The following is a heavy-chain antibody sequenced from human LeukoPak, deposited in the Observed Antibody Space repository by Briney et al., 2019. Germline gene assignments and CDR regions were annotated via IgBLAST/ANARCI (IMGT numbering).Heavy chain of an antibody. CDR2: VTGSSSNT. CDR3: AKDRSSTTSCSNY. D-gene: IGHD2-2*01. Sequence: GGSLRLSCAASGFNFSNYAMTWVRQAPGKGLEWVSAVTGSSSNTYSADSVKGRLTISRDNSKNMLYLEMNSLRVEDTAIYYCAKDRSSTTSCSNYWGRGTLVTVSS. CDR1: GFNFSNYA. V-gene: IGHV3-23*01. J-gene: IGHJ4*02.